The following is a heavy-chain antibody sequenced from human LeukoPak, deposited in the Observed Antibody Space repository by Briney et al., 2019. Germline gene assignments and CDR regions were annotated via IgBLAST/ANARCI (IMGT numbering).Heavy chain of an antibody. CDR3: ARDVGGTYCGGDCYSVAFDI. CDR1: GFTFDDYG. CDR2: IKQDGSEK. Sequence: PGGSLRLSCAASGFTFDDYGMSWVRQAPGKGLEWVANIKQDGSEKYYVDSVKGRFTISRDNAKNSLYLQMNSLRAEDTAVYYCARDVGGTYCGGDCYSVAFDIWGQGTMVTVSS. V-gene: IGHV3-7*01. D-gene: IGHD2-21*02. J-gene: IGHJ3*02.